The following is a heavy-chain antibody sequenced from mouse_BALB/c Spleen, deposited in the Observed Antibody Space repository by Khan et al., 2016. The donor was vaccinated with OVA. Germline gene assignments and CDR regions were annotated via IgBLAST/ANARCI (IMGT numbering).Heavy chain of an antibody. D-gene: IGHD1-1*01. CDR1: GYAFSDYN. CDR2: ITPNNGGT. CDR3: ARGGFGSPFAY. Sequence: VQLKESGPELVKPGASVKIPCKASGYAFSDYNMDWVKQSHGKSLEWIGDITPNNGGTIYNQKFKDKATLTVDKSSNTAYMELRSLTSEDTAVYYCARGGFGSPFAYWGQGTLVTVSA. V-gene: IGHV1-18*01. J-gene: IGHJ3*01.